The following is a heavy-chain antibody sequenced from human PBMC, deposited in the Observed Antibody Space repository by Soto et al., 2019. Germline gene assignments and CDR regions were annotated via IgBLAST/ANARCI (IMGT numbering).Heavy chain of an antibody. V-gene: IGHV1-8*01. J-gene: IGHJ6*03. Sequence: ASVKVSCKASGYTFTSYDINWVRQATGQGLEWMGWMNPNSGNTGYAQKIQGRVTMTRNTSISTAYMELSSLRSEDTAVYYCARVRGHYYGSGVYYYYYMDVWGKGTTVTVSS. CDR1: GYTFTSYD. D-gene: IGHD3-10*01. CDR2: MNPNSGNT. CDR3: ARVRGHYYGSGVYYYYYMDV.